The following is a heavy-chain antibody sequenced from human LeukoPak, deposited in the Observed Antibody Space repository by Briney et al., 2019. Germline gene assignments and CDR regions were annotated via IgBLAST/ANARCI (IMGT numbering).Heavy chain of an antibody. J-gene: IGHJ3*02. V-gene: IGHV1-46*01. CDR2: INPSGGST. CDR1: GYXFTRYH. Sequence: ASVKVSCKASGYXFTRYHIHWVRQAPGQGLEWMGIINPSGGSTSYAQKFQGRVTMTRDTSTSTVYMELSSLRSEDTAVYYCARDMSGAFDIWGQGRMVTVSS. CDR3: ARDMSGAFDI. D-gene: IGHD3-10*01.